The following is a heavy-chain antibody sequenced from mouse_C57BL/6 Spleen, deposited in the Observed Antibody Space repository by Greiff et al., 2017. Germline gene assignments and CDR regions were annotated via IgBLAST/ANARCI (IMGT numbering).Heavy chain of an antibody. J-gene: IGHJ1*03. CDR2: IDPSDSET. D-gene: IGHD2-4*01. V-gene: IGHV1-52*01. CDR1: GYTFTSYW. Sequence: QVQLQQPGAELVRPGSSVKLSCKASGYTFTSYWMHWVKQRPIQGLEWIGNIDPSDSETHYNQKFKDKATLTVDKSSSTAYMQLSSLTSEDSAVYYCARSTMIKGYFDVWGTGTTVTVAS. CDR3: ARSTMIKGYFDV.